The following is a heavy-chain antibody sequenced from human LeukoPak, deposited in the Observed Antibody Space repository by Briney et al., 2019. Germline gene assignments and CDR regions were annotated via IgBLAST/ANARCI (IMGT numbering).Heavy chain of an antibody. Sequence: GGSLRLSCAASGFTFSSYGMHWVRQAPGKGLEWVAVIWYDGSNKYYADSVKGRFTISRDNSKNTLYLQMNSLRAEDTAVYYCARTTRAMVANFDYWGQGTVVTVSS. J-gene: IGHJ4*02. CDR3: ARTTRAMVANFDY. CDR2: IWYDGSNK. D-gene: IGHD5-18*01. CDR1: GFTFSSYG. V-gene: IGHV3-33*01.